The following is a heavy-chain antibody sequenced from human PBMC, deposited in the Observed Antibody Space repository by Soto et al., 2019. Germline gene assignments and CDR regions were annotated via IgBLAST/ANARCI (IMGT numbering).Heavy chain of an antibody. J-gene: IGHJ4*02. CDR3: ARGRLDCSSTSCYGVWYFDY. D-gene: IGHD2-2*01. CDR1: GFTFSSYG. Sequence: QVQLVESGGGVVQPGRSLRLSCAASGFTFSSYGMHWVRQAPGKGLEWVAVIWYDGSNKYYADSVKGRFTISRDNSKNTLYLQMNSLRAEDTAVYYGARGRLDCSSTSCYGVWYFDYWGQGTLVTVSS. CDR2: IWYDGSNK. V-gene: IGHV3-33*01.